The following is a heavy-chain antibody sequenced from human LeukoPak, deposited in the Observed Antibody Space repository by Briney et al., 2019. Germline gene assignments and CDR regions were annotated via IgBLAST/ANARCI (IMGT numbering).Heavy chain of an antibody. J-gene: IGHJ4*02. V-gene: IGHV4-39*01. Sequence: PSETLSLTCTVSGGSISSSSYYWGWILQPPGKGLEWIGSIYHSGSTYYNPSLKSRVTISVDTSKNQFSLKLSSVTAADMAVYYCTRHQWWLAPRNFDYWGQGTLVTVSS. D-gene: IGHD2-8*01. CDR1: GGSISSSSYY. CDR2: IYHSGST. CDR3: TRHQWWLAPRNFDY.